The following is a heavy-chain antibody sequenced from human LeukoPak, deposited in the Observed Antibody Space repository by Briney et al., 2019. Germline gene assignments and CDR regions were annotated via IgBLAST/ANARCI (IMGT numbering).Heavy chain of an antibody. J-gene: IGHJ4*02. V-gene: IGHV4-39*07. CDR2: IYHSGST. D-gene: IGHD1-26*01. Sequence: SETLSLTCTVSGGSISSSSYYWGWIRQPPGKGLEWIGSIYHSGSTYYNPSLKSRVTISVDTSKNQFSLKLSSVTAADTAVYYCARDFRVGASNFDYWGQGTLVTVSS. CDR1: GGSISSSSYY. CDR3: ARDFRVGASNFDY.